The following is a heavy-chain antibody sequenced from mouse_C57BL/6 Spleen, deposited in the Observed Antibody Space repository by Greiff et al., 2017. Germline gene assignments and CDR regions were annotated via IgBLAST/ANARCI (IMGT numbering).Heavy chain of an antibody. Sequence: QVQLQQPGAELVKPGASVKLSCKASGYTFTSYWIHWVKQRPGRGLEWIGMIDPNSGDTKYNEKFKSKATLTLDKSSHTAYMQLSSLTSEDSAVYYCAREEYGLDVWGQGTTVTVSS. CDR3: AREEYGLDV. CDR1: GYTFTSYW. CDR2: IDPNSGDT. V-gene: IGHV1-72*01. J-gene: IGHJ4*01.